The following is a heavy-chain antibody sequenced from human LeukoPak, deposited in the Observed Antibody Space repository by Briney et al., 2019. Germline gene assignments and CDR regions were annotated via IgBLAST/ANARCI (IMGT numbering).Heavy chain of an antibody. J-gene: IGHJ4*02. D-gene: IGHD6-19*01. CDR1: GFTFSSYA. Sequence: GGSLRLSCAASGFTFSSYAMHWVRQAPGKGLEWVAVISYDGSNKYYADSVKGRFTISRDNAKNSLYLQMNSLRAEDTAVYYCARGGSSGWYAFDCWGQGTLVTVSS. CDR3: ARGGSSGWYAFDC. CDR2: ISYDGSNK. V-gene: IGHV3-30*07.